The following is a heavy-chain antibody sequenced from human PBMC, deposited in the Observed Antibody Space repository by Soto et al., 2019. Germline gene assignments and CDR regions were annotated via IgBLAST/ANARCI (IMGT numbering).Heavy chain of an antibody. CDR1: GDSVTSNIAA. CDR2: TYYRSKWYH. D-gene: IGHD6-19*01. V-gene: IGHV6-1*01. J-gene: IGHJ6*04. Sequence: PSQTLSLTCAISGDSVTSNIAALNWIRQSPSRGLEWLGRTYYRSKWYHDYAVSVKSRITINPDTSKTQFTRLLNSLPPCEKAVYYFARAQRYSSGWETRPSYYSYNVMDVWGKGNTVTVSS. CDR3: ARAQRYSSGWETRPSYYSYNVMDV.